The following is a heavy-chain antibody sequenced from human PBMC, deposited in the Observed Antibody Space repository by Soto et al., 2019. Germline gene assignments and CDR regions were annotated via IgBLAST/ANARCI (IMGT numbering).Heavy chain of an antibody. V-gene: IGHV1-3*05. J-gene: IGHJ4*02. CDR3: XXXXGYYLPDY. CDR2: INAGNGNT. D-gene: IGHD1-26*01. Sequence: QVQLVQSGAEEKKPGASVKVSCKASGYTFTNYAMHWVRQAPGQRLEWMGWINAGNGNTKYSQKFQGRVTITRDTXXXXXXXXXXXXXXXXXXVXXXXXXXGYYLPDYWGQGTLVTVSS. CDR1: GYTFTNYA.